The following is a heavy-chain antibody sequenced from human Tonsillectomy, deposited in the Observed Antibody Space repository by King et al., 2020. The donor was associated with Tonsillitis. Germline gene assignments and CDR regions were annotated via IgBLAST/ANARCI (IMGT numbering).Heavy chain of an antibody. CDR1: GYTFTTYG. CDR2: ISAYNGNT. D-gene: IGHD3-22*01. Sequence: VQLVESGAEVKKPGASVKVSCKASGYTFTTYGISWVRQAPGQGLEWMGWISAYNGNTNYAQKLQGRVTMTTDTSTSTIYMEVRSLRSDDTAVYYCARDQPDSSGYYSVDYWGQGTLVNVSS. CDR3: ARDQPDSSGYYSVDY. J-gene: IGHJ4*02. V-gene: IGHV1-18*04.